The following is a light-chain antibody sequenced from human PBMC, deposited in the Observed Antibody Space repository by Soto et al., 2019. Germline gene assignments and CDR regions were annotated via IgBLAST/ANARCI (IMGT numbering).Light chain of an antibody. J-gene: IGLJ1*01. Sequence: QSVLTQPASVSGSPGQSITISCTGTSRDVGGYNYVPWYQQHPGKAPKLMIYDVRNRPSGVSNRFSGSKSVNTASLTISGLQAEDEADYYCSSYTTISTYVFGTGTNVTVL. V-gene: IGLV2-14*01. CDR1: SRDVGGYNY. CDR3: SSYTTISTYV. CDR2: DVR.